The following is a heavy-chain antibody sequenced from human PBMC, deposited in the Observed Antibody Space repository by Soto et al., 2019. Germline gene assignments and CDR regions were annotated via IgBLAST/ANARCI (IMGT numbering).Heavy chain of an antibody. V-gene: IGHV4-59*12. CDR1: GGSINTYY. CDR2: IYYRGSA. Sequence: SETLSLTCTVSGGSINTYYWSWIRQPPGKGLEWIGSIYYRGSANNNPSLKSRVTISVDTSKNQFSLKLSSVTAADTAVYYCARDGIIMVRKAYYGLDVWGQGTTVTVSS. J-gene: IGHJ6*02. CDR3: ARDGIIMVRKAYYGLDV. D-gene: IGHD3-10*01.